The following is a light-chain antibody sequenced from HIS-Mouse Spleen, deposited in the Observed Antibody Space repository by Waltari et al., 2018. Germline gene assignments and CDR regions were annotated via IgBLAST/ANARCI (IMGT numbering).Light chain of an antibody. CDR1: SSDVGGYNY. CDR3: CSYAGSYVV. V-gene: IGLV2-11*01. Sequence: QSALTQPRSVSGSPGQSVTISCTGTSSDVGGYNYVSWYQQHPGKAPKRMIYDVSKRPSGVPGRLSGSKSGNTASLTISGLQAEDEADYYCCSYAGSYVVFGGGTKLTVL. CDR2: DVS. J-gene: IGLJ2*01.